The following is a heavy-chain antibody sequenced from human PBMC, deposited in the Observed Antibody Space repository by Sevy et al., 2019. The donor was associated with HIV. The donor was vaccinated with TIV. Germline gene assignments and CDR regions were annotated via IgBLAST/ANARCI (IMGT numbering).Heavy chain of an antibody. CDR1: GFDFSIYS. CDR2: LSFGCGKI. J-gene: IGHJ4*02. CDR3: AREGCTKPHDY. Sequence: GGSLRLSCAASGFDFSIYSMSWVRQAPGKGLEWVSTLSFGCGKIKYADSVKGRFTISRDNSKSSVYLQMNNMRVEDTAVYYCAREGCTKPHDYWGQGTLVTVS. V-gene: IGHV3-23*01. D-gene: IGHD2-8*01.